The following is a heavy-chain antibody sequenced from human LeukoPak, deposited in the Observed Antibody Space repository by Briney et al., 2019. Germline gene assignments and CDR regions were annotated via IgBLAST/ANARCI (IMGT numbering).Heavy chain of an antibody. D-gene: IGHD1/OR15-1a*01. V-gene: IGHV4-39*07. CDR1: GGSISSSSYY. Sequence: SETLSPTCTVSGGSISSSSYYWGWIRQPPGKGLEWIGSIYYSGSTYYNPSLKSRVTISVDTSKNQFSLKLSSVTAADTAVYYCARERREQAFDIWGQGTMVTVSS. CDR3: ARERREQAFDI. J-gene: IGHJ3*02. CDR2: IYYSGST.